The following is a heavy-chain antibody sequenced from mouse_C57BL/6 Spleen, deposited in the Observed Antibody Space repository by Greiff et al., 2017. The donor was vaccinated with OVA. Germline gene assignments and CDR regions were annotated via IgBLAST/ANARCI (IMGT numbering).Heavy chain of an antibody. D-gene: IGHD1-1*01. CDR2: IDPETGGT. CDR1: GYTFTDYE. V-gene: IGHV1-15*01. Sequence: QVQLQQSGAELVRPGASVTLSCKASGYTFTDYEMHWVKQTTVHGLEWIGAIDPETGGTAYNQKFKGKAILTADKSSSTAYMELRSLTSEDSAVYYCTSTVVATGAMDYWGQGTSVTVSS. CDR3: TSTVVATGAMDY. J-gene: IGHJ4*01.